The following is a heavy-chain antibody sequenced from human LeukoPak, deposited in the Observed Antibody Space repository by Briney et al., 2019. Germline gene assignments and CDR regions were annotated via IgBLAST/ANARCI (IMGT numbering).Heavy chain of an antibody. J-gene: IGHJ4*02. CDR2: ISGSGGST. Sequence: GGSLRLSCAASGFTFSSYAMSWVRQAPGKGLEWVSAISGSGGSTYYADSVKGRFTISRDNSKNTLYLQMNSLRAEDTAVYYCARAMGYYDSSGYYSDYWGQGTLVTVFS. D-gene: IGHD3-22*01. V-gene: IGHV3-23*01. CDR1: GFTFSSYA. CDR3: ARAMGYYDSSGYYSDY.